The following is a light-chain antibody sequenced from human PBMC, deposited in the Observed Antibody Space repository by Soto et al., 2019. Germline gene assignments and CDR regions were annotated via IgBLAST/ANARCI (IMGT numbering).Light chain of an antibody. CDR3: QQLTDWPPQWT. J-gene: IGKJ1*01. CDR2: SAS. V-gene: IGKV3-11*01. CDR1: QNLGTLY. Sequence: EIVLTQSPGTLSLSPGERGTLSCRASQNLGTLYLAWFQQKSGQAPRLLIYSASRRATGIPDRFTGSGSGTDFTLTISSLEPEDFAVYYCQQLTDWPPQWTFGQGTKVDIK.